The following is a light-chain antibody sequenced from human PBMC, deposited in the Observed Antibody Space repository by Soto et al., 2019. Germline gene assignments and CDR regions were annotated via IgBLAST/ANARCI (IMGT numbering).Light chain of an antibody. Sequence: SVLTQPPSASGTPGQRVTISCSGSSSNIGSNTVNWYQQLPGTAPKLLIYSNNQRPSGVPDRFSGSKSGTSASLTISGLQAEDEADYYCSSYTSSSTLFGTGTKVTVL. J-gene: IGLJ1*01. CDR1: SSNIGSNT. V-gene: IGLV1-44*01. CDR2: SNN. CDR3: SSYTSSSTL.